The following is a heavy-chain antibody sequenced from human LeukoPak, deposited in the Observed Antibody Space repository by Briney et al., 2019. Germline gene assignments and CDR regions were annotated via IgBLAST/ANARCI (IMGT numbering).Heavy chain of an antibody. J-gene: IGHJ4*02. CDR1: GFTFITYA. Sequence: GGSLRLSCAASGFTFITYAMSWFRQAPEKGLEGVGFITNKAFGGTAEYAASVKGRFTISRDESRSIAYRQMDNLRTEDTGVYYCTRDEYGVGSNFFDYWGQGTLVTVST. CDR2: ITNKAFGGTA. CDR3: TRDEYGVGSNFFDY. D-gene: IGHD4-17*01. V-gene: IGHV3-49*03.